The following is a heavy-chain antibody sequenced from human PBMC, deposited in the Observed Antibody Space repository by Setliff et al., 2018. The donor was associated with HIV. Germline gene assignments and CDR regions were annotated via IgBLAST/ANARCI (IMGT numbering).Heavy chain of an antibody. V-gene: IGHV3-74*01. CDR3: AREGQATDSFDI. CDR1: GFTFSGYW. J-gene: IGHJ3*02. D-gene: IGHD5-12*01. CDR2: INSDGSST. Sequence: PGGSLRLSCAASGFTFSGYWMHWVRQAPGKGLVWVSRINSDGSSTTYADSVKGRFTISRDNGKDSLYLQMNSLRADDTALYYCAREGQATDSFDIWGQGTMVTVSS.